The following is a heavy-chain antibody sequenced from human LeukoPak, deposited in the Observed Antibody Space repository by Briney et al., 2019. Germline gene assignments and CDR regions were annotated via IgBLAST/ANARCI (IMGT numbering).Heavy chain of an antibody. J-gene: IGHJ3*02. CDR3: ARDGGWGMIGSFDI. Sequence: ASVKVSCKASGYTFTGYYMHWVRQAPGQGLEWMGWINPNSGDTNYAQKFQGRVTMTRDTSISTAYMELSRLRSDDTAVYYCARDGGWGMIGSFDIWGQGTMVTVSS. V-gene: IGHV1-2*02. D-gene: IGHD2-8*01. CDR2: INPNSGDT. CDR1: GYTFTGYY.